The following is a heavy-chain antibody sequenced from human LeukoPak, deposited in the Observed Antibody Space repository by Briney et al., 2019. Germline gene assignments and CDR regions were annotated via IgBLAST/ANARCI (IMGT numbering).Heavy chain of an antibody. Sequence: ASVKVSCKASGNTFSSYDINWVRQATGQGLEWMGWMNPNSGNTGYAQKFQGRVTMTRNTSISTAYMELSSLRSEDTAVYYCARMTTVTTYYYGMDVWGQGTTVTVSS. D-gene: IGHD4-17*01. J-gene: IGHJ6*02. CDR3: ARMTTVTTYYYGMDV. V-gene: IGHV1-8*01. CDR1: GNTFSSYD. CDR2: MNPNSGNT.